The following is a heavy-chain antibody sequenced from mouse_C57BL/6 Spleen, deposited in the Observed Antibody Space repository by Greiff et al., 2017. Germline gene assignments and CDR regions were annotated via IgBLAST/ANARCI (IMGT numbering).Heavy chain of an antibody. Sequence: EVKVVESGTVLARPGASVKMSCKTSGYTFTSYWMHWVKQRPGQGLEWIGAIYPGNSDTSYNQKFKGKAKLTAVTSASTAYMELSSLTIEDSAVYYCTRSLYYGYDFAYWGQGTTLTVSS. D-gene: IGHD2-2*01. J-gene: IGHJ2*01. CDR1: GYTFTSYW. CDR3: TRSLYYGYDFAY. V-gene: IGHV1-5*01. CDR2: IYPGNSDT.